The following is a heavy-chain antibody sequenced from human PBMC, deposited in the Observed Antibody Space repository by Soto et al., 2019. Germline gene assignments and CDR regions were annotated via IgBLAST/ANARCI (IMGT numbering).Heavy chain of an antibody. CDR3: ARGDNQSKYRNKGGYYYYYMDV. CDR2: FYSGGST. V-gene: IGHV3-66*01. Sequence: EVQLVESGGGLVQPGGSLRLSCAASGFTVSNNYMSWVRQAPGKGLERVSVFYSGGSTYYADSVKGRFTISRDNSKKTLYLQMNSLRAEDTAVYYCARGDNQSKYRNKGGYYYYYMDVWGKGTTVTVSS. CDR1: GFTVSNNY. J-gene: IGHJ6*03. D-gene: IGHD3-16*02.